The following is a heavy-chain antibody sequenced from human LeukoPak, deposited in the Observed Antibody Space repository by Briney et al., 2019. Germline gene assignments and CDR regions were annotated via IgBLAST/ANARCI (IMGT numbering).Heavy chain of an antibody. CDR1: GGSISSSSYY. J-gene: IGHJ4*02. V-gene: IGHV4-39*01. CDR2: IYYSGST. Sequence: SETLSLTCTVSGGSISSSSYYWGWIRQPPGKGLEWIGSIYYSGSTYYNPSLKSRVTISVDTSKNQFSLKLSSMTAADTAVYYCARHSGYSGYDFDYWGQGTLVTVSS. D-gene: IGHD5-12*01. CDR3: ARHSGYSGYDFDY.